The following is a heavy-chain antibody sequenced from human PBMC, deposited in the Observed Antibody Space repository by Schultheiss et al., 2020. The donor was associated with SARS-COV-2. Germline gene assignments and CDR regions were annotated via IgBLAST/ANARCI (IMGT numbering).Heavy chain of an antibody. CDR1: GGSISSGDYY. CDR2: IYYSGST. Sequence: LRLSCTVSGGSISSGDYYWSWIRQPPGKGLEWIGYIYYSGSTYYNPSLKSRVTISVDTSKNQFSLKLSSVTAADTAVYYCARVSREAGTSSDYYYYYGMDVWGQGTTVTVSS. V-gene: IGHV4-30-4*01. D-gene: IGHD2-2*01. CDR3: ARVSREAGTSSDYYYYYGMDV. J-gene: IGHJ6*02.